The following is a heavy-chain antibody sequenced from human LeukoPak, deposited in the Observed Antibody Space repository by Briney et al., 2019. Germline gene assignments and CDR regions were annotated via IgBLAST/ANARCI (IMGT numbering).Heavy chain of an antibody. CDR1: GGSISSYY. CDR2: INHSGST. V-gene: IGHV4-34*01. J-gene: IGHJ5*02. D-gene: IGHD3-9*01. CDR3: ARGHDDILTGDWFDP. Sequence: SETLPLTCTVSGGSISSYYWSWIRQPPGKGLEWIGEINHSGSTNYNPSLKSRVTISVDTSKNQFSLKLSSVTAADTAVYYCARGHDDILTGDWFDPWGQGTLVTVSS.